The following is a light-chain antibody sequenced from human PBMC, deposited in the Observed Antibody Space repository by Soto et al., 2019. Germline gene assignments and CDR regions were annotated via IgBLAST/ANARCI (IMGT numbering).Light chain of an antibody. Sequence: QSVLTQPASVSGSPGQSITISCTGTSSDVGGYNYVSWYQQHPGKAPKLMIYDVSNRPPGVSNRFSGSKSGNTASLTISGLQAEDEADYYCSSYTSSSTLCVFGTGTKLTVL. CDR2: DVS. CDR1: SSDVGGYNY. J-gene: IGLJ1*01. CDR3: SSYTSSSTLCV. V-gene: IGLV2-14*01.